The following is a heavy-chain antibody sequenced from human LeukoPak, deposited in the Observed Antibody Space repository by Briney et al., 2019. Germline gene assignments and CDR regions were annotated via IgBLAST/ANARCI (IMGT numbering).Heavy chain of an antibody. V-gene: IGHV3-7*01. CDR3: VRDRNPRHSYFDL. CDR1: GFTFSPYC. D-gene: IGHD1-1*01. J-gene: IGHJ4*02. CDR2: MKQDASEK. Sequence: GGSLSLSCVGCGFTFSPYCKSWVRESRGKGPEGVANMKQDASEKYYFGALNGRFTIFRDNAKNSLYLQMNTLTVEDTALYFCVRDRNPRHSYFDLWGQGTLVTVPS.